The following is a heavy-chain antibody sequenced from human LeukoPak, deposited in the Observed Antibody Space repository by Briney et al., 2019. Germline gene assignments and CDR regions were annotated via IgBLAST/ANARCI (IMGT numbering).Heavy chain of an antibody. CDR2: ISRSGTTI. J-gene: IGHJ4*02. V-gene: IGHV3-48*03. CDR1: GFTFSSYE. D-gene: IGHD5-18*01. Sequence: GGSLRLSCAASGFTFSSYEMNWVRQAPGKGLEWVSYISRSGTTIYYADSVKGRFTIPRDNAKNSLFLQMNSLRAEDTAVYYCARASGYTYGDFDYWGQGTLVTVSS. CDR3: ARASGYTYGDFDY.